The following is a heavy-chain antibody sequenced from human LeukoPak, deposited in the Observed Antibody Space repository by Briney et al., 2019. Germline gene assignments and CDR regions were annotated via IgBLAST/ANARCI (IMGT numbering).Heavy chain of an antibody. CDR3: VGYDVGKFDY. Sequence: PGRSLRLSCAASGFVVSDNYMSSVRQAPGRGHACGVIVCTSRITKNTNSVMCLFTISRGNAKNTVYLQMNTLSAEDMAVYYCVGYDVGKFDYWGHGTLVTVSS. D-gene: IGHD4-23*01. CDR1: GFVVSDNY. V-gene: IGHV3-66*02. J-gene: IGHJ4*01. CDR2: VCTSRIT.